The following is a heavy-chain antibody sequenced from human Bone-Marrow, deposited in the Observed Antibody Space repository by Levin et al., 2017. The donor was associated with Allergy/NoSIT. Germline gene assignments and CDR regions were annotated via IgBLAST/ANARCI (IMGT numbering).Heavy chain of an antibody. V-gene: IGHV2-70*04. CDR3: ARDEYSSPYFDY. CDR2: IDWDDEK. CDR1: GFSLNTGEMR. D-gene: IGHD6-6*01. Sequence: SGPTLVKPTQTLTLTCTFSGFSLNTGEMRVSWIRQPPGKALEWLARIDWDDEKFYNTSLKTRLTISKDTSKNQVVLTMTNMDPVDTATYYCARDEYSSPYFDYWGQGTLVTVSS. J-gene: IGHJ4*02.